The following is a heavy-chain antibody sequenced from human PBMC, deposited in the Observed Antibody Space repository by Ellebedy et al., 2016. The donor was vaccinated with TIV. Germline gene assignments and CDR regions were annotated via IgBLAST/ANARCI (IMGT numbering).Heavy chain of an antibody. J-gene: IGHJ5*02. CDR1: GFTFDTYA. CDR3: AGFRGEAVAGNWFDP. Sequence: GESLKISCADSGFTFDTYAMSWVRQAPGKGLEWVSHISGSGVKTYYADPVRGRFSISRYNSKNTLYLQMNSLRADDTAVYYCAGFRGEAVAGNWFDPWGKGTLVTVSS. D-gene: IGHD6-19*01. V-gene: IGHV3-23*01. CDR2: ISGSGVKT.